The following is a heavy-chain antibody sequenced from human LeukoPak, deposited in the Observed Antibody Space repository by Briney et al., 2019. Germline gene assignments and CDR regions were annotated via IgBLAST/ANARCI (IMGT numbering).Heavy chain of an antibody. D-gene: IGHD1-14*01. CDR1: GFTFSSYG. J-gene: IGHJ4*02. Sequence: PGGSLRLSCAASGFTFSSYGMHWVRQAPGKGLEWVSTIGNSGANTYYADSVKGRFTISRDNSKNTLYLQMNSLRAEDTAVYYCANRGKYFFDYWGQGTLVTVSS. CDR2: IGNSGANT. CDR3: ANRGKYFFDY. V-gene: IGHV3-23*01.